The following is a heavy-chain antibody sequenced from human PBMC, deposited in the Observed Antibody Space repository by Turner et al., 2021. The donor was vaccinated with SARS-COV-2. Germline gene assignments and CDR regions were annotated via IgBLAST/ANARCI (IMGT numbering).Heavy chain of an antibody. D-gene: IGHD2-8*02. V-gene: IGHV3-23*01. Sequence: EVQLLESGGDLIQPGGSLTLSCDASGFSFSSYAMNWVRQAPGKGLEWISALSGTGSSTFYADSVRCRFTISRDNYKTTLYLQMNSLRVDDTAIYYCAKGGTGNYGVSDYWGQGTLVTVSA. CDR3: AKGGTGNYGVSDY. CDR2: LSGTGSST. CDR1: GFSFSSYA. J-gene: IGHJ4*02.